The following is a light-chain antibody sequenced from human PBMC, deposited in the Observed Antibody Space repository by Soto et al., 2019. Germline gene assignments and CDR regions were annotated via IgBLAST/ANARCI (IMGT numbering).Light chain of an antibody. CDR3: QQRSDWTLT. CDR1: QSVSSY. V-gene: IGKV3-11*01. Sequence: PGERATLSCRASQSVSSYFAWYQQKPGQAPRLLIYDASTRAAGIPARFSGSGSGTDFTLTISSLEPEDFAVYYCQQRSDWTLTFGEGTKVDIK. CDR2: DAS. J-gene: IGKJ4*01.